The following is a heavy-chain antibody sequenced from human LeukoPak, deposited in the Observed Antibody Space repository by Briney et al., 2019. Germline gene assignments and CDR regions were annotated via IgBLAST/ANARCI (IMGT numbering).Heavy chain of an antibody. CDR3: TRGGYDYESNY. V-gene: IGHV3-49*04. D-gene: IGHD4-17*01. CDR1: GFTFGDYA. CDR2: IRSKAYGGTT. Sequence: TGGSLRLSCTASGFTFGDYAMSWVRQAPGKGLEWVGFIRSKAYGGTTEYAASVKGRFTISRDDSKSIAYLQMNSLKTEDTAVYYCTRGGYDYESNYWGQGTLVTVSS. J-gene: IGHJ4*02.